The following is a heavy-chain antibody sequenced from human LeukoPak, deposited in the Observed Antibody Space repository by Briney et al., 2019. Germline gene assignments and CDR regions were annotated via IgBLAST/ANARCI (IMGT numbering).Heavy chain of an antibody. J-gene: IGHJ4*02. CDR3: ARVEGGGHSYGYLDH. CDR1: GFSFDLSA. D-gene: IGHD5-18*01. V-gene: IGHV3-30*03. CDR2: ISHDGRNK. Sequence: PGGSLRLSCVVSGFSFDLSAMHWVRQAPGKGLEWVALISHDGRNKYNTDSVKGRFTISRDNSKDTLFLQMDSLRPEDTAVYYCARVEGGGHSYGYLDHWGQGTLVAVSS.